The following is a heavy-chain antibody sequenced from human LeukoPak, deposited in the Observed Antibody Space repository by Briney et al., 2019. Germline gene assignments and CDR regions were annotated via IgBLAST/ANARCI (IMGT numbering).Heavy chain of an antibody. CDR2: IYSGGST. D-gene: IGHD3-10*01. V-gene: IGHV3-53*01. CDR1: GFTVSSNY. CDR3: ASLGGSGSHDAFDI. J-gene: IGHJ3*02. Sequence: PGGSLRLSCAASGFTVSSNYMSWVRQAPGKGLEWVSVIYSGGSTYYADSVKGRFTISRDNSKNTLYLQMNSLRAEDTAVYYCASLGGSGSHDAFDIWGQGTVVTVSS.